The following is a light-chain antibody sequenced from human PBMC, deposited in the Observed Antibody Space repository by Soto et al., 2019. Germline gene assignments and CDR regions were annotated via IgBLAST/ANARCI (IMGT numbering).Light chain of an antibody. CDR1: SSDVGGYNY. Sequence: QSALTQPASVSGSPGQSITISCTGTSSDVGGYNYVSWYQQHPGKAPKLMIYDVSNRPSGVSNRFSGSKSGNTASLTISGLQAEDEADYYCSSYTSSSTLHYVFGTATKLTVL. J-gene: IGLJ1*01. CDR3: SSYTSSSTLHYV. CDR2: DVS. V-gene: IGLV2-14*01.